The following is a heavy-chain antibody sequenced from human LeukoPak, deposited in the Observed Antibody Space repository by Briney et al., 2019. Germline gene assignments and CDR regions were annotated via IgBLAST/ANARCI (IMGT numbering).Heavy chain of an antibody. V-gene: IGHV3-7*01. CDR1: GFTFSSYW. J-gene: IGHJ6*02. CDR2: IKQDGSEK. Sequence: SGGSLRLSCAASGFTFSSYWMSWVRQAPGKGLEWVANIKQDGSEKYYVDSVKGRFTISRDNAKNSLYLQMNSLRAEDTAVYYCARWKSSKYYYYGMDVWGQGTTVTVSS. CDR3: ARWKSSKYYYYGMDV. D-gene: IGHD6-13*01.